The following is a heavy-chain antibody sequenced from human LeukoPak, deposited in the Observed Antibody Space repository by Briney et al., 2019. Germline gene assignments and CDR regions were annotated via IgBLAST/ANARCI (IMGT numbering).Heavy chain of an antibody. V-gene: IGHV4-30-2*01. Sequence: SETLSLTCTVSGDSISSGDYFWSWIRQPPGKGLEWIGHIYRSGSTYYNPSLKSRVTISVDRSKNQFSLNLSSVTAADTAVYYCARYSSSGAFDIWGQGTMLTVSS. D-gene: IGHD6-6*01. CDR3: ARYSSSGAFDI. CDR2: IYRSGST. CDR1: GDSISSGDYF. J-gene: IGHJ3*02.